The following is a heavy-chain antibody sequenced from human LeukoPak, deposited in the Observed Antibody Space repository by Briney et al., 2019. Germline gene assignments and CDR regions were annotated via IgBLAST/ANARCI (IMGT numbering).Heavy chain of an antibody. D-gene: IGHD3-16*01. V-gene: IGHV3-23*01. CDR2: ISGSGGST. J-gene: IGHJ4*02. CDR3: ASTGGLGY. Sequence: GGSLRLSCAASGFTFSSYAMSWVRQAPGKGLEWVSGISGSGGSTYYADSVKGRFTISRDNAKNSLYLQMNSLRAEDTALYYCASTGGLGYWGQGTLVTVSS. CDR1: GFTFSSYA.